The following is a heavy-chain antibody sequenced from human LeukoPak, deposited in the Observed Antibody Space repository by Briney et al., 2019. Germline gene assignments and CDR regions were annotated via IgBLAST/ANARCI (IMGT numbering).Heavy chain of an antibody. CDR3: ARGRVLLWFGELPDFDY. CDR2: YYSGST. J-gene: IGHJ4*02. V-gene: IGHV4-59*09. Sequence: YYSGSTDYNPSLKSRVTISLDTSKNQFSLKLSSVTAADTAVYYCARGRVLLWFGELPDFDYWGQGTLVTVSS. D-gene: IGHD3-10*01.